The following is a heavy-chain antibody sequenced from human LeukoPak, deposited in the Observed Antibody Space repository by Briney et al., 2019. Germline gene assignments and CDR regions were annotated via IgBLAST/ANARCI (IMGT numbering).Heavy chain of an antibody. J-gene: IGHJ4*02. Sequence: PGGSLRPSCAASGFTFSSYSMNWVRQAPGKGLEWVSSISSSSSYIYYADSVKGRFTISRDNAKNSLYLQMNSLRAEDTAVYYCARDPYFDWLLDGDFDYWGQGTLVTVSS. V-gene: IGHV3-21*01. CDR3: ARDPYFDWLLDGDFDY. CDR1: GFTFSSYS. D-gene: IGHD3-9*01. CDR2: ISSSSSYI.